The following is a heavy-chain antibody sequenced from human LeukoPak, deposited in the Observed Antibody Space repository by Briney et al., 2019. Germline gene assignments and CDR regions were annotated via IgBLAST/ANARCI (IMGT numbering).Heavy chain of an antibody. CDR1: GGSISSSSYY. CDR3: ASFSRGFDY. CDR2: IYYSGST. D-gene: IGHD2/OR15-2a*01. J-gene: IGHJ4*02. Sequence: SETLSLTCTVSGGSISSSSYYWGCIRQPPGKGREWIGSIYYSGSTYYNPSLKSRVTISVDTSKNQFSLKLSSVTAADTAVYYCASFSRGFDYWGQGTLVTVSS. V-gene: IGHV4-39*07.